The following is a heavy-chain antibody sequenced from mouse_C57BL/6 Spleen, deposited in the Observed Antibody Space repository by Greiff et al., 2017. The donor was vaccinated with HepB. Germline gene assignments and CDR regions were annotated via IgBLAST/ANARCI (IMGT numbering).Heavy chain of an antibody. CDR3: ARDDDYDDNVMDY. CDR2: ISDGGSYT. CDR1: GFTFSSYA. J-gene: IGHJ4*01. D-gene: IGHD2-4*01. V-gene: IGHV5-4*01. Sequence: EVKLMESGGGLVKPGGSLKLSCAASGFTFSSYAMSWVRQTPEKRLEWVATISDGGSYTYYPDKVKGRFTISRDNAKSNLYLQMSHLKSEDTAMYYCARDDDYDDNVMDYWGQGTSITVSS.